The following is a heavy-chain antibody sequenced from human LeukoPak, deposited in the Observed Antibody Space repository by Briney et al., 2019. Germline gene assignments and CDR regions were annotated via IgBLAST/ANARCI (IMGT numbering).Heavy chain of an antibody. J-gene: IGHJ3*02. V-gene: IGHV1-2*02. D-gene: IGHD2-21*02. CDR2: INLNSGGT. CDR1: GYTFTGYY. CDR3: ASATTYCGADCYPLDAFDI. Sequence: ASVKVSCKASGYTFTGYYMHWVRQAPGQGLEWMGWINLNSGGTNYAQKFLGRITMTRDTSISTAYMELSRLRSDDTAVYYCASATTYCGADCYPLDAFDIWGQGTMVTVSS.